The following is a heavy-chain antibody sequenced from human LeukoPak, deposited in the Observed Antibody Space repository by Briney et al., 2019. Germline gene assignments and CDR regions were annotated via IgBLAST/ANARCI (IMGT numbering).Heavy chain of an antibody. CDR1: GGSISSYY. J-gene: IGHJ4*02. CDR3: ARAPGGDGYKGYYFDY. V-gene: IGHV4-59*01. D-gene: IGHD5-24*01. Sequence: PSETLSLTCTVSGGSISSYYWSWIRQPPGKGLEWIGYIYYSGSTNYNPSPKSRVAISVDTSKNQFSLKLSSVTAAATAVYYCARAPGGDGYKGYYFDYWGQGTLVTVSS. CDR2: IYYSGST.